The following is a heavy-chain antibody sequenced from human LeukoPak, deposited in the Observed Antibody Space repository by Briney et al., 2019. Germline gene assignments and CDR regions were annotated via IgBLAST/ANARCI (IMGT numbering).Heavy chain of an antibody. CDR3: ARALEQPSRFFDY. J-gene: IGHJ4*02. CDR1: GGSISPYY. D-gene: IGHD3-16*01. Sequence: SETLSLTCTVSGGSISPYYWSWIRQPPGKGLEWIGYIYYSGSTNYNPSLKSRVTISVDTSKNQFSLKLSSVTAADTAVYYCARALEQPSRFFDYWGQGTLVTVTS. V-gene: IGHV4-59*01. CDR2: IYYSGST.